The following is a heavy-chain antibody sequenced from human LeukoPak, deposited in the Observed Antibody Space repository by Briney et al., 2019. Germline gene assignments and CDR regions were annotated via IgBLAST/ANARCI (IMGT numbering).Heavy chain of an antibody. J-gene: IGHJ4*02. CDR3: TTATAIVTRGGLY. CDR2: IKSKTDGGTT. V-gene: IGHV3-15*07. CDR1: GFTFSNAW. Sequence: GGSLRLSCAASGFTFSNAWMNWVRQAPGKGLEWVGRIKSKTDGGTTDYAAPVKGRFTISRDDSKNTLYLQMNSLKSEDTAVYYCTTATAIVTRGGLYWGQGTLLTVSS. D-gene: IGHD5-18*01.